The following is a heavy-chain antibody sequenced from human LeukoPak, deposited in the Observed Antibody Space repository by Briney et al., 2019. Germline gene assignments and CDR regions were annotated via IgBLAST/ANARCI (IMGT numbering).Heavy chain of an antibody. Sequence: GGSPRLSCAASGFTFSSYAMHWVRQAPGKGLEWVAVISYDGSNKYYADSVKGRFTISRDNSKNTLYLQMNSLRAEDTAVYYCANPTGPAAGTLPGYWGQGTLVTVSS. D-gene: IGHD6-13*01. V-gene: IGHV3-30-3*01. CDR1: GFTFSSYA. CDR2: ISYDGSNK. J-gene: IGHJ4*02. CDR3: ANPTGPAAGTLPGY.